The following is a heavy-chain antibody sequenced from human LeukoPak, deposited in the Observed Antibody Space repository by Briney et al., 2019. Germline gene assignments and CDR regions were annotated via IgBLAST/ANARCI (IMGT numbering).Heavy chain of an antibody. D-gene: IGHD5-18*01. J-gene: IGHJ4*02. CDR3: ARVGRGYGPVVDY. CDR2: ISAYNGNT. V-gene: IGHV1-18*01. CDR1: GYTFTSYG. Sequence: EASVKVSCKASGYTFTSYGIGWVRQAPGQGLEWMGWISAYNGNTNYAQKLQGRVTMTTDASTSTAYMELRSLRSEDTAVYYCARVGRGYGPVVDYWGQGTLVTVSS.